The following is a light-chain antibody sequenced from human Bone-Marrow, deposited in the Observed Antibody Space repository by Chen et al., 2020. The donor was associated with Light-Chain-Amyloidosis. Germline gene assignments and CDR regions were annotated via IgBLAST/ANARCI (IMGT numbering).Light chain of an antibody. CDR2: RDT. V-gene: IGLV3-25*03. Sequence: YELTQPPSVSVSPGQTARITCSGDDLPTKYAYWYQQKPGLAPVLVIPRDTERTEGISERFAGSSSGTTATLTISGVQAEDEADYHCQSADSSGTYEVIFGGGTKLTFL. CDR1: DLPTKY. J-gene: IGLJ2*01. CDR3: QSADSSGTYEVI.